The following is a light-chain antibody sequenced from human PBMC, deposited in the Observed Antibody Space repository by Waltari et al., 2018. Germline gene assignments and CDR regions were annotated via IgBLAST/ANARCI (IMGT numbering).Light chain of an antibody. CDR2: GAS. Sequence: EIVLTQSPGTLSLSPGERATLSCRASQRISSSNLAWYQQKLGQTPRLLIYGASSRATGIPDRFSGSGSGTDFTLAIPRLEPEDLAVYYCQQYDTAPRTFGQGTKLEIK. V-gene: IGKV3-20*01. J-gene: IGKJ2*01. CDR1: QRISSSN. CDR3: QQYDTAPRT.